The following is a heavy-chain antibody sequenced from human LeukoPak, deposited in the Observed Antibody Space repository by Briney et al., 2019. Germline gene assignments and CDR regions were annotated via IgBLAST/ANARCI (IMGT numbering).Heavy chain of an antibody. CDR1: GGSFSGYY. V-gene: IGHV4-34*01. CDR2: INHSGST. Sequence: HSETQSLTCAVYGGSFSGYYWSWIRQPPGKGLEWIGEINHSGSTNYNPSLQSRVTISVDTSKNQFSLKLSSVTAADTAVYYCAGVDGRDSGYAAGYWGQGTLVTVSS. CDR3: AGVDGRDSGYAAGY. D-gene: IGHD5-12*01. J-gene: IGHJ4*02.